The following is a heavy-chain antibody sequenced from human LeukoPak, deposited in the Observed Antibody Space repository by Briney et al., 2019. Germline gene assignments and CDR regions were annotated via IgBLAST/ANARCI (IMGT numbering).Heavy chain of an antibody. D-gene: IGHD6-19*01. J-gene: IGHJ6*03. CDR1: GFTCRSYA. CDR2: LGGSDYIT. V-gene: IGHV3-23*01. CDR3: ASLSEEWLDYYYMAL. Sequence: RGSLRVCCAASGFTCRSYAISWGRQAPGKRLEWLSDLGGSDYITYYADSVRGRFTISRDNSKNTLFLQMNSLRAEDTATYHCASLSEEWLDYYYMALWGKGTTVTVSS.